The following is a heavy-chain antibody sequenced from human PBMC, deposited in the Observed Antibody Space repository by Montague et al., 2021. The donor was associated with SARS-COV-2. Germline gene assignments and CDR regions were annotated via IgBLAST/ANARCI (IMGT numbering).Heavy chain of an antibody. CDR1: GFTFSNYE. J-gene: IGHJ6*02. CDR2: ISSSGSNI. D-gene: IGHD3-16*01. CDR3: ARDEGVTFGYGDYYGMDV. V-gene: IGHV3-48*03. Sequence: SLRLSCAASGFTFSNYEMNWVRQAPGRGLEWVSYISSSGSNIYYADSVKGRFTISRDNAKNSLYLQMNSLRAEDTAVYYCARDEGVTFGYGDYYGMDVWGQGTTVTVSS.